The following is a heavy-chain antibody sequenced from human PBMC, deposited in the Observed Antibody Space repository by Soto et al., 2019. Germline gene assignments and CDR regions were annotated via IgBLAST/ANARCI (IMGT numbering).Heavy chain of an antibody. V-gene: IGHV1-18*01. CDR2: ISAYNSNT. Sequence: QVQLVQSGAEVKKPGASVKVSCKASGYTFTSYGISWVRQAPGQGLEWMGWISAYNSNTNYAQKLQGRVTMTTDTATSKGSMELRSLRYADPGLLFWARERSGSYDPMWYWGQGTLVTVSS. CDR1: GYTFTSYG. CDR3: ARERSGSYDPMWY. J-gene: IGHJ4*02. D-gene: IGHD1-26*01.